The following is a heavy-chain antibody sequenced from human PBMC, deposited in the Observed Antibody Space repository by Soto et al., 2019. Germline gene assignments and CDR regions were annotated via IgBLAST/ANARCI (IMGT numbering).Heavy chain of an antibody. D-gene: IGHD3-9*01. Sequence: SETLSLTCAVYGGSFSGYYWSWIRQPPGKGLEWIGEINHSGSTNYNPSLKSRVTISVDTSKNQFSLKLSSVTAADTAVYYCARARHILTGYYRDLNYGMDVWGQGTTVTVSS. J-gene: IGHJ6*02. CDR3: ARARHILTGYYRDLNYGMDV. V-gene: IGHV4-34*01. CDR1: GGSFSGYY. CDR2: INHSGST.